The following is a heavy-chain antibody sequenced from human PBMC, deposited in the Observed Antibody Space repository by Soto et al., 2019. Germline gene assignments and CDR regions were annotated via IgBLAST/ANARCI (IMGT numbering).Heavy chain of an antibody. J-gene: IGHJ3*01. D-gene: IGHD1-1*01. CDR3: ARYDAFQAFDV. CDR1: GFTFNSYT. V-gene: IGHV3-21*01. CDR2: ISSASSSI. Sequence: EVQLVESGGGLVKPGGSLRLSCATSGFTFNSYTMNWVRQAPGKGLEWVASISSASSSIDFADSVKGRFTISRDNVNNSVFLQLNSMRDEDTCIYYCARYDAFQAFDVCGQGTMVTVS.